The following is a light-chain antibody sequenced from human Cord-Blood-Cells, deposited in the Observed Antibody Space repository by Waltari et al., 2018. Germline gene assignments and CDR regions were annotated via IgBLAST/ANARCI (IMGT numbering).Light chain of an antibody. J-gene: IGKJ2*01. CDR3: QQYGSSPKYT. CDR1: QCVSGSY. CDR2: GAS. Sequence: EIVLTQSPGTLPLSPGEGATLSCRASQCVSGSYLAWYQQKPGQAPRLLIYGASSRATGIPDRFSGSGSGTDFTLTISRLEPEDFAVYYCQQYGSSPKYTFGQGTKLEIK. V-gene: IGKV3-20*01.